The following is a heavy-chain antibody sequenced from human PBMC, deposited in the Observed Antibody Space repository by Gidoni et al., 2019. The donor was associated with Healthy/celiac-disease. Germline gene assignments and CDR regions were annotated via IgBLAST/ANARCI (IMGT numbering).Heavy chain of an antibody. D-gene: IGHD3-10*01. V-gene: IGHV1-69*06. Sequence: QVQLVQSGAEVKKPGSSVKVSCKASGGTFSSYAISWVRQAPGQGLEWMGGIIPIFGTANYAQKFQGRVTITADKSTSTAYMELSSLRSEDTAVYYCARDRRPYYGSGSYRLQAFDYWGQGTLVTVSS. CDR3: ARDRRPYYGSGSYRLQAFDY. J-gene: IGHJ4*02. CDR2: IIPIFGTA. CDR1: GGTFSSYA.